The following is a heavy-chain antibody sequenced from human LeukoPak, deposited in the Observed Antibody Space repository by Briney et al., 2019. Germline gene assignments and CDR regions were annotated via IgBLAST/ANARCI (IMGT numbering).Heavy chain of an antibody. CDR1: GASLTGGSITGYY. V-gene: IGHV4-61*08. Sequence: PSETLSLTCAVSGASLTGGSITGYYWSWIRQSPGKGLEWIGYIYNSANTKYNPSLKSRAIISIDTSKNQFSLNLTSVTSADTAVYYCTARGYFDWLFDDFWGQGTLVTVSS. CDR2: IYNSANT. J-gene: IGHJ4*02. D-gene: IGHD3-9*01. CDR3: TARGYFDWLFDDF.